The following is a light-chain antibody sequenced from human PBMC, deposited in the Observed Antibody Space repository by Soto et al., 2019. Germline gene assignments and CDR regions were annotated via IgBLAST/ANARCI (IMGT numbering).Light chain of an antibody. J-gene: IGLJ3*02. CDR2: EVS. Sequence: QSALTQPPSASGSPGQSVTLSCAGTSNDIGGYNYVSWYQQHPGKAPKLMIYEVSKRPSGVPDRFSGSQSGNTASLTVSGLQAEDEADYYCSSYAGTDILVFGGGTKVTVL. CDR3: SSYAGTDILV. V-gene: IGLV2-8*01. CDR1: SNDIGGYNY.